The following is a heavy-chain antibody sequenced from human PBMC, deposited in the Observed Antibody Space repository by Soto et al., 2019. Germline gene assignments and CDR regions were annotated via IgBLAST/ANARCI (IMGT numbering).Heavy chain of an antibody. J-gene: IGHJ6*02. CDR1: GGSISSYY. D-gene: IGHD6-13*01. Sequence: QVQLQESGPGLVKPSETLSLTCTVSGGSISSYYWSWIRQPPGKGLEWIGYIYYSGSTNYNPSLTSRVTISVDTAKNQFSLKLSSVTAADTAVYYCARGGHSSSWYYYGMDVWGQGTTVTVSS. V-gene: IGHV4-59*01. CDR2: IYYSGST. CDR3: ARGGHSSSWYYYGMDV.